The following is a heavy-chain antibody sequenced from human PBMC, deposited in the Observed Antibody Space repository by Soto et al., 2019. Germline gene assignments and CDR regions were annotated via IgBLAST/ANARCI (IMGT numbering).Heavy chain of an antibody. D-gene: IGHD2-2*01. J-gene: IGHJ1*01. Sequence: ETLSLTCAVSGYSISSGYCWCWIRQPPGKGLEWIGTIYHSGSTFHNPSLKSRVTISVDTSKNQFSLRLRSVTAADTAVYYCAVAYCSSTTCSREYFQHWGQGTLVTVYS. CDR3: AVAYCSSTTCSREYFQH. CDR1: GYSISSGYC. CDR2: IYHSGST. V-gene: IGHV4-38-2*01.